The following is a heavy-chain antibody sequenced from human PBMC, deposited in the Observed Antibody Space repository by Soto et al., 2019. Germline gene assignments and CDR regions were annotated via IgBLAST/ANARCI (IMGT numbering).Heavy chain of an antibody. CDR2: ISYSGST. CDR3: ARVWGGAFDI. Sequence: SETLSLTCTVSGGSISTYYWSWIRQPPGKGLEWIGYISYSGSTNYNPSLRSRVTISLDTSKNQFSLKLNSVTAADTAVYYCARVWGGAFDIWGQGTMVTVSS. D-gene: IGHD3-10*01. J-gene: IGHJ3*02. V-gene: IGHV4-59*01. CDR1: GGSISTYY.